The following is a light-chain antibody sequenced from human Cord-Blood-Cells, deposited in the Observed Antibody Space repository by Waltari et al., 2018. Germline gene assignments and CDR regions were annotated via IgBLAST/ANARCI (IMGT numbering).Light chain of an antibody. V-gene: IGLV2-11*01. Sequence: QSALTQPRSVSGPPGQSVTISSTGTSSDVGGYNYVSWYQQHPGKAPKLMIYDVSKRPSGVPDRFSGSKSGNTASLTISGLQAEDEADYYCCSYAGSYTWVFGGGTKLTVL. CDR1: SSDVGGYNY. J-gene: IGLJ3*02. CDR3: CSYAGSYTWV. CDR2: DVS.